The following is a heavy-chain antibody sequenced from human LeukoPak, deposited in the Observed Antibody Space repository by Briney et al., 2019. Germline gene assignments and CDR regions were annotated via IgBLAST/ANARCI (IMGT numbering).Heavy chain of an antibody. Sequence: GGSLRLSCAASGFTFSSYAMTWVRQAPGKGLEWVSAFSGSGTSTYYADSVKGRFTISRDNSKNTLYLQMNSLRAEDTAVYYCAKDLKGGSAWYPEYFQHWGQGTLVTVSS. J-gene: IGHJ1*01. CDR1: GFTFSSYA. CDR2: FSGSGTST. V-gene: IGHV3-23*01. CDR3: AKDLKGGSAWYPEYFQH. D-gene: IGHD6-19*01.